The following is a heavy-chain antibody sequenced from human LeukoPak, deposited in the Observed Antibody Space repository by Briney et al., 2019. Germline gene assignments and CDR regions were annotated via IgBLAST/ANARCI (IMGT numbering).Heavy chain of an antibody. D-gene: IGHD3-10*01. J-gene: IGHJ4*02. V-gene: IGHV4-61*01. CDR1: GGSVNSDSFY. CDR3: ATHSSASSFRF. Sequence: SETLSLTCTVSGGSVNSDSFYWTWIRQPPGKGLEWIGYIYYSGNTNYNPSLKSRVTIPVDTSKNQFSLKLNSVTAADTAVYYCATHSSASSFRFWGQGTLITVSS. CDR2: IYYSGNT.